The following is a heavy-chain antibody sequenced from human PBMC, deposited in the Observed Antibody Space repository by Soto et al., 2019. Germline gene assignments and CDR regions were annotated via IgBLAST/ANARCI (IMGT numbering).Heavy chain of an antibody. Sequence: EVQLVESGGGLVQPGRSLRLSCEASGFRFDDYAMHWVRRGPGKGLEWVSGINWNSGTVGYGDSVKGRFTISRDNDKNSLYLQMNSLRPEDTALYYCVRGRLASTTSYMDVWGKGTTVTVSS. CDR3: VRGRLASTTSYMDV. D-gene: IGHD4-17*01. CDR2: INWNSGTV. CDR1: GFRFDDYA. J-gene: IGHJ6*03. V-gene: IGHV3-9*01.